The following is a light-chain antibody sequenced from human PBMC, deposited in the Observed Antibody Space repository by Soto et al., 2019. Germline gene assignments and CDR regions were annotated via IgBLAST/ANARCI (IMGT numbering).Light chain of an antibody. CDR3: TSYVGNDIWV. CDR2: EVT. V-gene: IGLV2-8*01. CDR1: SSDVGAYKY. Sequence: QSALTQPPSASGSPGQSVTISCTGTSSDVGAYKYVSWYQQYPGKAPKLMIYEVTKRPSGVPDRFSGSKSGNTASLTVSGLQAEDEAAYYCTSYVGNDIWVFGGGTQPTVL. J-gene: IGLJ3*02.